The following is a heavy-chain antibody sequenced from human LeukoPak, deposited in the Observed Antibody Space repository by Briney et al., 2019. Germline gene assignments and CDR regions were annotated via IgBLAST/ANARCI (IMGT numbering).Heavy chain of an antibody. CDR1: GFTFNNYA. V-gene: IGHV3-23*01. J-gene: IGHJ4*02. CDR2: IGGTDDRT. D-gene: IGHD6-13*01. CDR3: AKVQYSSSWANFDY. Sequence: GGSLRLSCAASGFTFNNYAMTWVRQAPGEGLDWVSTIGGTDDRTYYADSVKGRFTISRDNSKNTLYLQMNSLRAEDTAVYYCAKVQYSSSWANFDYWGQGTLVTVSS.